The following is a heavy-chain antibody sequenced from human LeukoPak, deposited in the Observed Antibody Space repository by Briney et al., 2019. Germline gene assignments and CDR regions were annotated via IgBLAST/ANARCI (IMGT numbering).Heavy chain of an antibody. CDR2: ITGRGEHI. V-gene: IGHV3-23*01. CDR3: AKDRRLAAFDY. CDR1: GFTFSSYG. Sequence: QPGGSLRLSCTASGFTFSSYGMNWVRQAPGKGLEWVSGITGRGEHIFYAGSVKGRFTISRDNSKNTLYLQMNSLRVEDTAVYYCAKDRRLAAFDYGGQGTLVSVSS. D-gene: IGHD6-25*01. J-gene: IGHJ4*02.